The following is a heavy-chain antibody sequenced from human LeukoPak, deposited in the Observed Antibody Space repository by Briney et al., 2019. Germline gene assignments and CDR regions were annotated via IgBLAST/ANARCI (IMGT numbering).Heavy chain of an antibody. CDR3: ARSPTIFGVVIQIFDY. CDR1: GYTFTSYY. D-gene: IGHD3-3*01. CDR2: INPSGGST. J-gene: IGHJ4*02. V-gene: IGHV1-46*01. Sequence: ASVKVSCKASGYTFTSYYMHWVRQAPGQGLEWMGIINPSGGSTSYAQKFQGRVTMTRDMSTSTVYMELSSLRSEDTAVYYCARSPTIFGVVIQIFDYWGQGTLVTVSS.